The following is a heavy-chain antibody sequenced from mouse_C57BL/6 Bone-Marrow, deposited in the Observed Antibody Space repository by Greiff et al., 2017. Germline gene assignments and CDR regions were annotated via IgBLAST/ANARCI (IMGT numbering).Heavy chain of an antibody. CDR3: TRSLIYYGTNY. D-gene: IGHD1-1*01. CDR1: GFNIKDYY. V-gene: IGHV14-2*01. CDR2: IDPEDGET. Sequence: VQLQQSGAELVKPGASVKLSCTASGFNIKDYYIHWVKQRTEQGLEWIGRIDPEDGETKYAPKVQDKATITADTSSNTAYLQLSSLTSEDTAVYYCTRSLIYYGTNYWGQGTTLTGSS. J-gene: IGHJ2*01.